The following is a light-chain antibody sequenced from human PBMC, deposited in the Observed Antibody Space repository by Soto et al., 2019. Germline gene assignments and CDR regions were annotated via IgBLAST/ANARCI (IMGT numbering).Light chain of an antibody. CDR3: QQYYTWPVT. CDR1: QGISKK. V-gene: IGKV3-15*01. CDR2: AVS. J-gene: IGKJ4*01. Sequence: LVMTQSPATLSVAPGGRVTFSCRASQGISKKVAWYQHKPGQAPRLLISAVSTGATGVPARFSGSGSGTESNLSIHSLQSEGCATEYCQQYYTWPVTFGGGTQVEIK.